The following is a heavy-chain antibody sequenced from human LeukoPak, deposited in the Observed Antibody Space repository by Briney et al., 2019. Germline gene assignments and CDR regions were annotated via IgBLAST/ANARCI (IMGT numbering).Heavy chain of an antibody. CDR2: IYYSGST. D-gene: IGHD3-10*01. J-gene: IGHJ4*02. V-gene: IGHV4-59*08. Sequence: PSETLSLTCTVSGGSISSYYWSWIRQPPGKGLEWIGYIYYSGSTNYNPSLKSRVTISVDTSKNQFSLKLGSVTAADTAVYYCARSLYYYGSGVLFDYWGQGTLVTVSS. CDR3: ARSLYYYGSGVLFDY. CDR1: GGSISSYY.